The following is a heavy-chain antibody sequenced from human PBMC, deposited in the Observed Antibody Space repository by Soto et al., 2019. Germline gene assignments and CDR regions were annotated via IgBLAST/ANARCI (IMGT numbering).Heavy chain of an antibody. Sequence: EVQLLESGGNLLQRGGSLRPSCVCSGSSFENFAMRWVRQAPGKGLEWAPSISARSSKTYYAGFVQGRFTISRDNSKNTLFLQMNSLTAEDTAVYYCAKVFYDSGTTFFGVDVWGQGTTVTVSS. CDR1: GSSFENFA. D-gene: IGHD3-10*01. V-gene: IGHV3-23*01. CDR3: AKVFYDSGTTFFGVDV. CDR2: ISARSSKT. J-gene: IGHJ6*02.